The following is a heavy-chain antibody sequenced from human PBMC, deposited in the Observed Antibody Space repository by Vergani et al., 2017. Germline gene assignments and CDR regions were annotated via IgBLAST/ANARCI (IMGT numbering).Heavy chain of an antibody. V-gene: IGHV4-39*01. J-gene: IGHJ5*02. D-gene: IGHD6-19*01. CDR2: IYYSGST. CDR1: GASIRSRNYY. CDR3: ARHSAVEWLVKLGWIDP. Sequence: QLQLQESGPGLVKPSATLSLTCSVSGASIRSRNYYWGWLRQPPGKGLEWIASIYYSGSTYYNPSLKSRVTISVYTSKNKFSLKLSTVTAADTAVYFCARHSAVEWLVKLGWIDPWGQGILVTVSS.